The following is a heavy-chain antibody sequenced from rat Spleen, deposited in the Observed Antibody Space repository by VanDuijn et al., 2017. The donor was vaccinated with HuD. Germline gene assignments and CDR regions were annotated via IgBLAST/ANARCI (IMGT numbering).Heavy chain of an antibody. D-gene: IGHD1-4*01. CDR3: ARVGTRVSRFAY. CDR2: INSAGST. J-gene: IGHJ3*01. V-gene: IGHV3-3*01. CDR1: GHSITSSYR. Sequence: EVQLQESGPGLVKPAQSLSLTCSVTGHSITSSYRWNWIRKFPGNKLEWMGYINSAGSTVYNPSLKSRISITRDTSKNQFFLQVNSVSTEDTATYYCARVGTRVSRFAYWGQGTLVTVSS.